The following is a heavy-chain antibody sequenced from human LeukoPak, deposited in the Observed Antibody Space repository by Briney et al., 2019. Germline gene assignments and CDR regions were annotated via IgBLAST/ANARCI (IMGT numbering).Heavy chain of an antibody. D-gene: IGHD2-2*01. V-gene: IGHV4-30-2*01. J-gene: IGHJ6*02. CDR1: GGSISSGGYS. Sequence: PSETLSLTCAVSGGSISSGGYSWSWIRQPPGKGLEFIGYIYHTGTAYYNPSLKSRVTISVDRSKNQFSLKLSSVTAADTAVYYCARVGDPLLLPVVVSPPPLGGGRRLYYYYGMDVWGQGTTVTVSS. CDR2: IYHTGTA. CDR3: ARVGDPLLLPVVVSPPPLGGGRRLYYYYGMDV.